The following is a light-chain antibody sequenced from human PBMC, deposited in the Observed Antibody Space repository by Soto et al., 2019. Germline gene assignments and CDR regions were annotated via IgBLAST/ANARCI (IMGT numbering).Light chain of an antibody. J-gene: IGKJ1*01. CDR3: QHYNSYSEA. V-gene: IGKV1-5*03. Sequence: DIQMTQSPSTLSASVGDRITITCRASQSVSRRLAWFQQKPGKAPKLLIYEASTLKSGVPSRFSGSGSGTEFTLTISSLQPDDFATYYCQHYNSYSEAFGQGTKVDIK. CDR1: QSVSRR. CDR2: EAS.